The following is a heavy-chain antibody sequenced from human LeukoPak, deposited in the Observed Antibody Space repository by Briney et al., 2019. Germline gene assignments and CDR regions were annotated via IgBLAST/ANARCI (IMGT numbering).Heavy chain of an antibody. CDR2: IKQDGSEK. J-gene: IGHJ4*02. V-gene: IGHV3-7*01. CDR3: ARFSGAGYGYFAAPL. CDR1: EFTFSNYW. Sequence: GGSLRLSCAASEFTFSNYWMSWVRQAPGKGLEWVANIKQDGSEKYYVDSVKGRFTISRDNAKNSLYLQMNSLRAEDTSVYYCARFSGAGYGYFAAPLWGQGTLVTVSS. D-gene: IGHD5-18*01.